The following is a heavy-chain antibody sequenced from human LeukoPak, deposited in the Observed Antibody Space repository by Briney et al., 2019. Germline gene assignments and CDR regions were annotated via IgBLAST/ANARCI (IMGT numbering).Heavy chain of an antibody. CDR3: ARENRYFDWSRAFDI. Sequence: SVKVSCKASGGTFSSYAISWVRQAPGQGLEWMGGIIPIFDLANYAQKFQSRVTITADESTSTAYMELSSLRSEDTAVYYCARENRYFDWSRAFDIWGQGTMVTVSS. CDR1: GGTFSSYA. D-gene: IGHD3-9*01. CDR2: IIPIFDLA. V-gene: IGHV1-69*13. J-gene: IGHJ3*02.